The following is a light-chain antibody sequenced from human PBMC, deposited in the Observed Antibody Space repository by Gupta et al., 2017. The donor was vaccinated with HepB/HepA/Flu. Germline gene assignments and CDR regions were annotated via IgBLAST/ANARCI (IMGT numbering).Light chain of an antibody. CDR2: AAS. CDR3: QQSYSIPYT. V-gene: IGKV1-39*01. CDR1: QSISSY. J-gene: IGKJ2*01. Sequence: DIQMTQSPPSLSTSIGDRVTITCRASQSISSYVNWYQQRPGKAPKLLIYAASNLQSGVPSRFRGGGSGTDFTLTISSLQPEDFASYYCQQSYSIPYTFGQGTKLEIK.